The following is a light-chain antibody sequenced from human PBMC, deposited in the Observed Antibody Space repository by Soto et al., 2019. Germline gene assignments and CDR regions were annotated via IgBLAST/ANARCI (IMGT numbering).Light chain of an antibody. CDR3: SSHTSGSTRV. CDR1: SSDVGGYDY. J-gene: IGLJ1*01. Sequence: QSVLTQPASVSGSPGQSIAISCTGTSSDVGGYDYVSWYQQHPDKAHKLMIYEVTKRPSGVSNRFSGSKSGNTASLTISGLQPEDEADYYCSSHTSGSTRVFGSGTKVTVL. CDR2: EVT. V-gene: IGLV2-14*01.